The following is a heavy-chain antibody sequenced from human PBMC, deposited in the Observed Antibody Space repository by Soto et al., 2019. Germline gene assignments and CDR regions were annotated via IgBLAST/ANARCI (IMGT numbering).Heavy chain of an antibody. CDR3: AKDRGYYSSSWPSY. D-gene: IGHD6-13*01. CDR1: GSNFSNYG. Sequence: QGQLVESGGGVVQPGRSLRLSCAASGSNFSNYGIHWLLQVPGKGMERVAVISYHGTYDHYTDSVRGRFTISRHNSKNTVYLQMNSLRAEYTAVYYCAKDRGYYSSSWPSYWGQGTLVTVSS. J-gene: IGHJ4*02. CDR2: ISYHGTYD. V-gene: IGHV3-30*18.